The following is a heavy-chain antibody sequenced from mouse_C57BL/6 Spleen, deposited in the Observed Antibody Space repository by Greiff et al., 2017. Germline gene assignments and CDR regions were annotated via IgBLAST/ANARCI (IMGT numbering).Heavy chain of an antibody. CDR3: TTYPYGDY. V-gene: IGHV14-1*01. J-gene: IGHJ2*01. Sequence: VQLQQSGAELVRPGASVKLSCTASGFNIKDYYMHWVKQRPEQGLEWIGRIDPEDGDTEYDPKFPGKATMTADTSSSTAYLQLSSLTSEDTAVYYCTTYPYGDYWGQGTTLTVSS. CDR2: IDPEDGDT. D-gene: IGHD1-1*01. CDR1: GFNIKDYY.